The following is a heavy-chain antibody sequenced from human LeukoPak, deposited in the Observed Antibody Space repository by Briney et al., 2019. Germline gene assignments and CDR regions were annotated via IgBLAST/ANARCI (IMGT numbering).Heavy chain of an antibody. Sequence: GGSLRLSCAASGFTFTNSWMAWVRQAPGKVLEWVANIKQDGSTKHYADSLKGRFTISRDNPENSLYLQINSMRVDDTAVYHCARDTDGSLDYWGQGILVTVAS. CDR2: IKQDGSTK. D-gene: IGHD1-26*01. CDR1: GFTFTNSW. CDR3: ARDTDGSLDY. V-gene: IGHV3-7*01. J-gene: IGHJ4*02.